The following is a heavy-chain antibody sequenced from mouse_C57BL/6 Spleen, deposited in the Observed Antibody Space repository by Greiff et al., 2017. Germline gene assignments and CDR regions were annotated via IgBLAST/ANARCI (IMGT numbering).Heavy chain of an antibody. Sequence: QVHVKQPGAELVRPGSSVKLSCKASGYTFTSYWMHWVKQRPIQGLEWIGNIDPSDSETHYNQKFKDKATLTVDKSSSTAYMQLSSLTSEDSAVYYGAGGFPYYYAMDYWGQGTSVTVSS. CDR3: AGGFPYYYAMDY. CDR2: IDPSDSET. J-gene: IGHJ4*01. CDR1: GYTFTSYW. V-gene: IGHV1-52*01.